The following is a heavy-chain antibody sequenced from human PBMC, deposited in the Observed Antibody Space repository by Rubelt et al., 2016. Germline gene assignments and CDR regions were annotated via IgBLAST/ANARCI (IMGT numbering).Heavy chain of an antibody. CDR3: ARDLGADGGNDAFDF. J-gene: IGHJ3*01. CDR1: GDSINSYY. V-gene: IGHV4-59*01. Sequence: QVRLQESGPGLVKPSETLSLTCAVSGDSINSYYWTWIRQSPGKGLEWIGYIYYSGTTNYNPSFRSRVTISLDTSKSQFSLMLSSVTAADTAVYYCARDLGADGGNDAFDFWAPGTLVTVSS. CDR2: IYYSGTT. D-gene: IGHD4-23*01.